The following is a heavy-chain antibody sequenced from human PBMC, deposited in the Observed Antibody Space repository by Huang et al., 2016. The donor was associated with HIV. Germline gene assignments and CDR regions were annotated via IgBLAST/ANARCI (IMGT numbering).Heavy chain of an antibody. Sequence: EVQLVESGGGLVQPGGSLRLSCVASGFTFSSYWMSWVRQAPGKGLGWVANIKQDGREKYYVDSVKGRFTISRDNAKNSLYLQMNSLRAEDTAVYYCARGGTYSGWWQDYWGQGTLVTVSS. CDR1: GFTFSSYW. J-gene: IGHJ4*02. CDR2: IKQDGREK. D-gene: IGHD6-19*01. CDR3: ARGGTYSGWWQDY. V-gene: IGHV3-7*01.